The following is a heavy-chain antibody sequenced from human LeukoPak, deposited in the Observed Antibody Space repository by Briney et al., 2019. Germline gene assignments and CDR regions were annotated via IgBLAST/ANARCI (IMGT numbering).Heavy chain of an antibody. Sequence: GGSLRLSCAASGFTFSSYEMNWVRQAPGKGPEWVAFIMFDGSNTKYADSVKGRFTISRDNSKNTLYLQMKTLRTEDTAVYYCARQKLSGAYLPDFWGQGTLITVSS. V-gene: IGHV3-30*02. J-gene: IGHJ4*02. CDR2: IMFDGSNT. CDR1: GFTFSSYE. D-gene: IGHD3-10*01. CDR3: ARQKLSGAYLPDF.